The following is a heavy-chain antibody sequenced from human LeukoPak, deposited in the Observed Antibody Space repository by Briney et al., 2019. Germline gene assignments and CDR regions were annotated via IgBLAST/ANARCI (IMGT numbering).Heavy chain of an antibody. Sequence: PSETLSLTCAVYGGSFSGYYWSWIRQPPGKGLEWIGEINHSGSTNYNPSLESRVTISVDTSKNQFSLKLSSVTAADTAVYYCARGKYGSGKGYYYYMDVWGKGSTVTVSS. CDR2: INHSGST. D-gene: IGHD3-10*01. V-gene: IGHV4-34*01. CDR1: GGSFSGYY. CDR3: ARGKYGSGKGYYYYMDV. J-gene: IGHJ6*03.